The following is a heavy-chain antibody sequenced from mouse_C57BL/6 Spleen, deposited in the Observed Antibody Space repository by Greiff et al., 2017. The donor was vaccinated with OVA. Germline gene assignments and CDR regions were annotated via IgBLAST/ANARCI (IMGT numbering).Heavy chain of an antibody. CDR2: IDPETGGT. Sequence: QVHVKQSGAELVRPGASVTLSCKASGYTFTDYEMHWVKQTPVHGLEWIGAIDPETGGTAYNQKFKGKAILTADKSSSTAYMELRSLTSEDSAVYYCIDGYLYFDVWGTGTTVTVSS. CDR3: IDGYLYFDV. J-gene: IGHJ1*03. D-gene: IGHD2-3*01. V-gene: IGHV1-15*01. CDR1: GYTFTDYE.